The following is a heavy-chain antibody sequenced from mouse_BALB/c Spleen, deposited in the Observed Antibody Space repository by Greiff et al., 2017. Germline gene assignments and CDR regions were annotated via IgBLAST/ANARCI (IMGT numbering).Heavy chain of an antibody. Sequence: VQLQQSGAELAKPGASVKMSCKASGYTFTSYWMHWVNQRPGQGLEWIGYINPSTGYTEYNQKFKDKATLTADKSSSTAYMQLSSLTSEDSAVYYCARLGRAMDYWGQGTSVTVSS. CDR2: INPSTGYT. J-gene: IGHJ4*01. CDR3: ARLGRAMDY. CDR1: GYTFTSYW. D-gene: IGHD4-1*01. V-gene: IGHV1-7*01.